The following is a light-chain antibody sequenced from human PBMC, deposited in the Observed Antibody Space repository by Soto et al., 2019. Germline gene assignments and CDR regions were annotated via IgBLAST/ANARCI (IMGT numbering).Light chain of an antibody. Sequence: DIQMTQSPSSLSASVGDRVTITCRASQSISSYLNWYQHKPGKAPNLVIHAASSLQSGVPSRFSGSGSGTDFTLTISSLQPEDFVTYYCQQTYSTPITFGQGTRLEN. J-gene: IGKJ5*01. CDR2: AAS. CDR1: QSISSY. CDR3: QQTYSTPIT. V-gene: IGKV1-39*01.